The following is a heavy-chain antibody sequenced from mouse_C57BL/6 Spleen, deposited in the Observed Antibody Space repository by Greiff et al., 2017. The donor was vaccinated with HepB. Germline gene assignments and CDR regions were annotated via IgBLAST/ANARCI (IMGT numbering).Heavy chain of an antibody. J-gene: IGHJ1*03. Sequence: EVQLVESGGGLVKPGGSLKLSCAASGFTFSDYGMHWVRQAPEKGLEWVAYISSGSSTIYYADTVKGRFTISRDNAKNTLFLQMTSLRSEDTAMYYCARRPYDYGSEGYFDVWGTGTTVTVSS. CDR2: ISSGSSTI. CDR3: ARRPYDYGSEGYFDV. D-gene: IGHD1-1*01. CDR1: GFTFSDYG. V-gene: IGHV5-17*01.